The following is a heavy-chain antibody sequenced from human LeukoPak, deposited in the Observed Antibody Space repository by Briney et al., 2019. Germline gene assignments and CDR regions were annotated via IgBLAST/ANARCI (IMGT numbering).Heavy chain of an antibody. CDR1: GGSFSSYY. V-gene: IGHV4-4*07. CDR2: IYNSGTT. D-gene: IGHD1-26*01. Sequence: SETLSLTCTVSGGSFSSYYWTWIRQPAGKGLEWIGRIYNSGTTNYSPSLESRVTMSLDTSKNRFSLSLSSVTAADTAVYYCARDRLGATGHWRIDVWGRGTLVTVSS. CDR3: ARDRLGATGHWRIDV. J-gene: IGHJ2*01.